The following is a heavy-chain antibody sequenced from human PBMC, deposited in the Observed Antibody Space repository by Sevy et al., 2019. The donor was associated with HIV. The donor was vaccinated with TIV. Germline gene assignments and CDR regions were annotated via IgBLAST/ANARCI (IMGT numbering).Heavy chain of an antibody. CDR1: GFTFSSYA. V-gene: IGHV3-30-3*01. CDR2: ISYDGSNK. CDR3: ARALAAAASS. D-gene: IGHD6-13*01. J-gene: IGHJ5*02. Sequence: GGSLRLSCAASGFTFSSYAMHWVRQAPGKGLEWVAVISYDGSNKYYADSVKGRFTISRDNAKNSLFLQMNSLRAEDTAVYYCARALAAAASSWGQGALVTVSS.